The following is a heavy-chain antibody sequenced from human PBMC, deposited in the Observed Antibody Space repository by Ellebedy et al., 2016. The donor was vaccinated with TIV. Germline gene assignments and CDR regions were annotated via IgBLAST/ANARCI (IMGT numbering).Heavy chain of an antibody. CDR3: ARNSGDAFEL. CDR2: IDWDGDT. CDR1: GLSVNSDGMR. D-gene: IGHD3-10*01. V-gene: IGHV2-70*04. Sequence: SGPTLVKPTQTLTLTCTLSGLSVNSDGMRVSWIRQHPGKALEWLGRIDWDGDTFYRTSLKTRLTISKDTSKNQVVLTMTVMDPVDTATYYWARNSGDAFELWGHGTMVTVSS. J-gene: IGHJ3*01.